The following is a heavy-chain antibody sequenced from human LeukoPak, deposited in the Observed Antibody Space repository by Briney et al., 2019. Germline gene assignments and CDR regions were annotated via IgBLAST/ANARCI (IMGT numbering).Heavy chain of an antibody. V-gene: IGHV4-34*01. Sequence: ASETLSLTCAVYGGSFSGYYWSWIRQPPGKGLEWIGEINHSGSTNYNPSLKSRVTISVDTSKNQFSLKLSSVTAADTAVYYCARGKRGIVVVPAAMEFDYWGQGTLVTVSS. CDR3: ARGKRGIVVVPAAMEFDY. J-gene: IGHJ4*02. CDR1: GGSFSGYY. CDR2: INHSGST. D-gene: IGHD2-2*01.